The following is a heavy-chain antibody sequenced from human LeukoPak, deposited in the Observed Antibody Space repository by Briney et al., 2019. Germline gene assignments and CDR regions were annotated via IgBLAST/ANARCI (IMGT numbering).Heavy chain of an antibody. D-gene: IGHD3-22*01. CDR1: GGTFSGYA. CDR2: IIPIFGTA. J-gene: IGHJ4*02. Sequence: SVKVSCKASGGTFSGYAISWVRQAPGQGPEWMGGIIPIFGTANCAQKFQGRVTITADESTSTAYMELSSLRSEDTAVYYCAADQVYDSSGYYWFNYWGQGTLVTVSS. V-gene: IGHV1-69*13. CDR3: AADQVYDSSGYYWFNY.